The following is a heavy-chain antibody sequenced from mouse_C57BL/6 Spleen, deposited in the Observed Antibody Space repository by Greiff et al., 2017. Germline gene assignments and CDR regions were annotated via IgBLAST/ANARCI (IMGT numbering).Heavy chain of an antibody. CDR1: GYAFSSSW. CDR3: ASGGGAMDY. CDR2: IYPGDGDT. Sequence: QVQLKESGPELVKPGASVKISCKASGYAFSSSWMNWVKQRPGKGLEWIGRIYPGDGDTNYNGKFKGKATLTADKSSSTAYMQLSSLTSEDSAVYFCASGGGAMDYWGQGTSVTVSS. V-gene: IGHV1-82*01. J-gene: IGHJ4*01.